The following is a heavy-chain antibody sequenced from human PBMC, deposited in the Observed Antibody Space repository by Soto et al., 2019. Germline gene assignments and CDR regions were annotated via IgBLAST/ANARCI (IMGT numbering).Heavy chain of an antibody. V-gene: IGHV3-30-3*01. CDR1: GFTFSSYA. D-gene: IGHD6-13*01. CDR3: ARVPYSSSWFFDY. CDR2: ISYDGSNK. Sequence: QVQLVESGGGMVQPGRSLRLSCAASGFTFSSYAMHWVRQAPGKGLEWVAVISYDGSNKYYADSVKGRFTISRDNSKNTLYLQMNSLRAEDTAVYYCARVPYSSSWFFDYWGQGTLVTVSS. J-gene: IGHJ4*02.